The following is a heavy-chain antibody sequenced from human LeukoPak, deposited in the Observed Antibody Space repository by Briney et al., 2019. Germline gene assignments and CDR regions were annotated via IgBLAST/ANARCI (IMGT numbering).Heavy chain of an antibody. CDR1: GYTFTGYY. Sequence: GASVKVSCKASGYTFTGYYMHWVRQAPGQGLEWMGWINPNSGGTNYAQKFQGRVTMTRDTSISTAYMELSRLRSDDTAVYYCARDPGYSYGYAFDYWGQGTLVTVSS. D-gene: IGHD5-18*01. CDR2: INPNSGGT. V-gene: IGHV1-2*02. CDR3: ARDPGYSYGYAFDY. J-gene: IGHJ4*02.